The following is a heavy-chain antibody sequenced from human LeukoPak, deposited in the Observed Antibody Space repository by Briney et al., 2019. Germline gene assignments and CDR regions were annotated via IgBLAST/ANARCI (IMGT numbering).Heavy chain of an antibody. CDR3: AGGDLIDVAYFDY. Sequence: SETLSLPCTVSGGSLSSYYWSWIRQPPGKGLEWIGYIYTSGSTNYNPSLKSRVTISVDTSKNQFSLKLTSVTAADTAVYFCAGGDLIDVAYFDYWGQGTLDTVSS. V-gene: IGHV4-4*09. CDR2: IYTSGST. CDR1: GGSLSSYY. D-gene: IGHD2-8*01. J-gene: IGHJ4*02.